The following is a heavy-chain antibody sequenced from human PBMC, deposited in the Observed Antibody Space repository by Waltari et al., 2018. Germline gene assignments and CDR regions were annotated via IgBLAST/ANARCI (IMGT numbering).Heavy chain of an antibody. CDR2: LSDNGVT. Sequence: VQLLESGGDKIQPGGSLRLSCATSRFTIGHYAMSWVRQAPGKGLGWGSTLSDNGVTYYADSVKGRFTIPRDDSNNMLFLQMSSLRAEDTALYYCSRLVRLQMSVHAGYFHHWGQGTPVTVSS. CDR3: SRLVRLQMSVHAGYFHH. J-gene: IGHJ1*01. CDR1: RFTIGHYA. D-gene: IGHD3-16*01. V-gene: IGHV3-23*01.